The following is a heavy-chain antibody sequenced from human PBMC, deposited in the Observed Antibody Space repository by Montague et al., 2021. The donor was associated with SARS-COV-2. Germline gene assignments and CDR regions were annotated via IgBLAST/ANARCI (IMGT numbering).Heavy chain of an antibody. Sequence: SETLSLTCAVYGGSFSGYYWSWIRQPPGKGLEWIGEINHSGSTNYNPSLTSRVTISVDTSKNQFSLKLSSVTAADTAVYYCAKVHPDGAFWSGTKWFDPWGLGIRVTVSS. D-gene: IGHD3-3*01. CDR1: GGSFSGYY. J-gene: IGHJ5*02. CDR2: INHSGST. V-gene: IGHV4-34*01. CDR3: AKVHPDGAFWSGTKWFDP.